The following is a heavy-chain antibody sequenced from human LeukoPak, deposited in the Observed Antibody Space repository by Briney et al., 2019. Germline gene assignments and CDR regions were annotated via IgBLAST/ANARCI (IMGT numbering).Heavy chain of an antibody. Sequence: SETLSLTCTVSGYSISSGYYWGWIRQPPGKGLEWIGRIYTSGSTNYNPSLKSRVTISVDTSKNQFSLKLSSVTAADTAVYYCASTSIAARREGVDYWGQGTLVTVSS. D-gene: IGHD6-6*01. CDR1: GYSISSGYY. V-gene: IGHV4-38-2*02. CDR2: IYTSGST. CDR3: ASTSIAARREGVDY. J-gene: IGHJ4*02.